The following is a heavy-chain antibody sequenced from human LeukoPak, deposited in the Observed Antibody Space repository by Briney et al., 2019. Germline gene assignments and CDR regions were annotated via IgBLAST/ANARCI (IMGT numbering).Heavy chain of an antibody. CDR3: ARDLIVGATNWFDP. D-gene: IGHD1-26*01. CDR1: GYTFTSYG. J-gene: IGHJ5*02. CDR2: ISAYNGNT. Sequence: GASVKVSCKASGYTFTSYGISWVRQAPGQGLEWMGWISAYNGNTNYAQKLQGRATMTTDTSTSTAYMELRSLRSDDTAVYYCARDLIVGATNWFDPWGQGTLVTVSS. V-gene: IGHV1-18*01.